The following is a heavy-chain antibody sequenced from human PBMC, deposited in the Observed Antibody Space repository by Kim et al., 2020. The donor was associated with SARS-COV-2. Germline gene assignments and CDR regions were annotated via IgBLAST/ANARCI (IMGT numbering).Heavy chain of an antibody. J-gene: IGHJ2*01. CDR1: GFTFSSYG. CDR2: IWYDGSNK. Sequence: GGSLRHSCAASGFTFSSYGMHWVRQAPGKGLEWVAVIWYDGSNKYYADSVKGRFTISRDNSKNTLYLQMNSLRGEDTAVYYCARPLEYCSSTSCYSYWYFDRWGRGTLVTVSS. D-gene: IGHD2-2*01. V-gene: IGHV3-33*01. CDR3: ARPLEYCSSTSCYSYWYFDR.